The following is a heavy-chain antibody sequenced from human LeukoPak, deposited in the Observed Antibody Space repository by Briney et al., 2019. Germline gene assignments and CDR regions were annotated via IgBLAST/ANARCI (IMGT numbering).Heavy chain of an antibody. Sequence: GGSLRLSCATSGFTLSTYWMSWVRQAPGKGLEWVANIKQDGSEKYYVDSVKGRFTISRDNAKNSLYLQMNSLRAEDTAVYYCARDWVRSSCTDWGQGTLVTVSS. J-gene: IGHJ4*02. D-gene: IGHD6-13*01. V-gene: IGHV3-7*01. CDR3: ARDWVRSSCTD. CDR1: GFTLSTYW. CDR2: IKQDGSEK.